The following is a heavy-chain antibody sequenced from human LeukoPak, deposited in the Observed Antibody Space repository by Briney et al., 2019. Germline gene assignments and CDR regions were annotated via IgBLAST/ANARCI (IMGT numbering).Heavy chain of an antibody. Sequence: ASVKVSCKASGYTFTGYYMHWVRQAPGQGLEWMGWINPNSGGTNYAQKFQGRVTMTRDTSISTAYMELSRLRSDDTAVYYCARAPRRELPNGWWAFDIWGQGTVVTVSS. CDR3: ARAPRRELPNGWWAFDI. D-gene: IGHD1-26*01. CDR2: INPNSGGT. CDR1: GYTFTGYY. J-gene: IGHJ3*02. V-gene: IGHV1-2*02.